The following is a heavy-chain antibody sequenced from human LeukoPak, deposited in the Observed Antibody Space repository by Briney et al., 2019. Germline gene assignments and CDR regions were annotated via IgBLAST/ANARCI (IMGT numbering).Heavy chain of an antibody. CDR1: GFTFSSYS. CDR2: ISSSSSYI. Sequence: GGSLRLSCAASGFTFSSYSMNWVRQAPGKGLEGVSSISSSSSYIYYADSVKGRFTISRDNAKNSLYLQMNSLRAEDTAVYYCAREYEVAVAGGFDYWGQGTLVTVSS. J-gene: IGHJ4*02. CDR3: AREYEVAVAGGFDY. D-gene: IGHD6-19*01. V-gene: IGHV3-21*01.